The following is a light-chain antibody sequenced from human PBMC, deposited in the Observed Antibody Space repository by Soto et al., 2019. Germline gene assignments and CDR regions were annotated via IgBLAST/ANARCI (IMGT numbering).Light chain of an antibody. CDR1: QSVTSTY. V-gene: IGKV3-20*01. CDR2: GAS. CDR3: QQYNTAPWT. J-gene: IGKJ1*01. Sequence: EIVLTQSPGTLSLSPGVRATLSCRASQSVTSTYLAWYQQRPGQAPRLLIYGASNRVPGIPDRFSGSGSGTDFTLTISRLEPEDFAVYYCQQYNTAPWTFGRGTTVEI.